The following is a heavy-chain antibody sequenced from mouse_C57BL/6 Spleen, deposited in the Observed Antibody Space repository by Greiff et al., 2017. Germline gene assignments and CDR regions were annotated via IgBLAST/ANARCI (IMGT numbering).Heavy chain of an antibody. D-gene: IGHD2-4*01. CDR2: ISDGGSYT. V-gene: IGHV5-4*01. J-gene: IGHJ3*01. CDR3: ASYDYAGGFAY. Sequence: EVQLLQSGGGLVKPGASLKLSCAASGFTFSSYAMSWVRQTPEKRLEWIATISDGGSYTYYPDNVKGRFTISRDNANNNLYLQMSQLKSEDTAMYYCASYDYAGGFAYWGQGTLVTVSA. CDR1: GFTFSSYA.